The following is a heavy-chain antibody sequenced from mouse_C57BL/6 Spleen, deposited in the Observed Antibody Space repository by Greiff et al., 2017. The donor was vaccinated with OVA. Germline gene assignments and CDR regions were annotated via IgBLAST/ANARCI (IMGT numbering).Heavy chain of an antibody. CDR3: ARGGMEDY. V-gene: IGHV5-6*01. CDR1: GFTFSSYG. Sequence: EVKLVESGGDLVKPGGSLKLSCAASGFTFSSYGMSWVRQTPDKRLEWVATISSGGSYTYYPDSVKGRFTISRDNAKNTLYLQMSSLKSEDTAMYYCARGGMEDYWGQGTSVTVSS. D-gene: IGHD2-10*02. CDR2: ISSGGSYT. J-gene: IGHJ4*01.